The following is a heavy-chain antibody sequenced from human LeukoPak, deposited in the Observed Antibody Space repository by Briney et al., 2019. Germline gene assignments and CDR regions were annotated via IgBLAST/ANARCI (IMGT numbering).Heavy chain of an antibody. Sequence: GRSLRLSCEASGFTFSSYGMHWVRQAPGKGLEWVAVIWYDGSNTYYADSVKGRFTISRDNSTNTLYLQMNSLRAEDTAVYYCARDAPSRSSSSGFDYWGQGTLVTVSS. CDR3: ARDAPSRSSSSGFDY. J-gene: IGHJ4*02. V-gene: IGHV3-33*01. CDR2: IWYDGSNT. D-gene: IGHD6-6*01. CDR1: GFTFSSYG.